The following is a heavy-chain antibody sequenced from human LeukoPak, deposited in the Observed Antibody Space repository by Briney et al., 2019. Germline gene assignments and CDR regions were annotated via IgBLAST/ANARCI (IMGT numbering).Heavy chain of an antibody. D-gene: IGHD6-13*01. J-gene: IGHJ4*02. CDR3: ARGSSAVSLSN. CDR2: ISGSSTTI. CDR1: GFTFSSYS. Sequence: GGSLRLSCAASGFTFSSYSMNWVRQAPGKGLEWVSYISGSSTTIYYVDSVRGRFTISRDNAKNSLYLQMNSLRAEDTAVYYCARGSSAVSLSNWGQGTLSPSPQ. V-gene: IGHV3-48*01.